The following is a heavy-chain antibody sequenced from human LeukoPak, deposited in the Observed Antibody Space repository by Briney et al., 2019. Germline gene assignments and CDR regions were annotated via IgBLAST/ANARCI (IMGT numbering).Heavy chain of an antibody. J-gene: IGHJ6*03. V-gene: IGHV3-21*01. CDR3: ARDGDTVLTRGYYYYKDV. CDR1: GFTVSSNS. Sequence: GGSLRLSCTVSGFTVSSNSMSWVRQAPGKGLEWVSSISTSSSYIYYADSVKGRFTISRDNAKKSLYLQMNSLRAEDTAVYYCARDGDTVLTRGYYYYKDVWGKGTTVTVSS. CDR2: ISTSSSYI. D-gene: IGHD4-23*01.